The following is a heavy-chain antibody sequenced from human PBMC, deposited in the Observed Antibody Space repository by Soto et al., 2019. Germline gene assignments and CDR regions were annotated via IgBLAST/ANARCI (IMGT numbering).Heavy chain of an antibody. CDR1: GFTFSSYW. J-gene: IGHJ4*02. D-gene: IGHD3-22*01. V-gene: IGHV3-7*03. CDR2: IKQDGSEK. CDR3: ARDSSGYLYYFDY. Sequence: EVQLVESGGGLVQPGGSLRLSCAASGFTFSSYWMSWVRQAPGKGLEWVANIKQDGSEKYYVDSVKGRFTISRDNAKNSLYLQMNSLRVEDAAVYYCARDSSGYLYYFDYWGQGTLVTVSS.